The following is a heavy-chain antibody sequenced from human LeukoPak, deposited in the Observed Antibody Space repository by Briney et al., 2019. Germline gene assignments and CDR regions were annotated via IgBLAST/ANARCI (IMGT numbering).Heavy chain of an antibody. D-gene: IGHD3-22*01. CDR2: ISYDGSNK. CDR1: GFTFNSYG. V-gene: IGHV3-30*03. J-gene: IGHJ3*02. CDR3: ARDPYYDSSGYYHAFDI. Sequence: PGGSLRLSCAPSGFTFNSYGMHWVRQAPGKGLGWVAVISYDGSNKYYADSVKGRFTIPRDNSKNTVCLQMNSLRAEDTAVYYCARDPYYDSSGYYHAFDIWGQGTMVTVSS.